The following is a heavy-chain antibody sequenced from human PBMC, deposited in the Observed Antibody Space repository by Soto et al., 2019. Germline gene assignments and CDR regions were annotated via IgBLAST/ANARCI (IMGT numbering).Heavy chain of an antibody. CDR3: ARKDYYESGIYYVDP. CDR1: GYRFTKFP. J-gene: IGHJ5*02. Sequence: ASVKVSCKASGYRFTKFPIHWVRQGPGQGLEWMGWINAANGDTGYSQNFQGRVTLTRDTSASIAYMELSSLRSEDTAVYYCARKDYYESGIYYVDPWGHGTRVTVSS. D-gene: IGHD3-10*01. V-gene: IGHV1-3*01. CDR2: INAANGDT.